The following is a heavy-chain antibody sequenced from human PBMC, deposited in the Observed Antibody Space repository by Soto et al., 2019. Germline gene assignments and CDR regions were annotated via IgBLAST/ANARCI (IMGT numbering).Heavy chain of an antibody. CDR2: ISGYNGDT. CDR1: GYTFTRYG. Sequence: ASVKVSCKASGYTFTRYGISWVRQAPGQGLEWMGWISGYNGDTKYAQKFQGRVTMTIDTSTTTAFMELRSLTSDDTAVYYCAKNGQPPYYYYGLDVWGQGTTVTVSS. CDR3: AKNGQPPYYYYGLDV. V-gene: IGHV1-18*01. D-gene: IGHD2-8*01. J-gene: IGHJ6*02.